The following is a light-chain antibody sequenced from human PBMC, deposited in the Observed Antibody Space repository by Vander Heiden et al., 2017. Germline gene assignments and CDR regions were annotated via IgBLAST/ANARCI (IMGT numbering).Light chain of an antibody. V-gene: IGKV1-9*01. CDR1: QGISSY. CDR3: QQLNSYLGV. CDR2: AAS. Sequence: DIELTQSPSFLSASVGDRVPMTGRASQGISSYLAWYQQKPGKAPKLLIYAASTLQSGVPSRFSGSGSGTEFTLTISSLQPEDFATYYCQQLNSYLGVFGPGTKVDIK. J-gene: IGKJ3*01.